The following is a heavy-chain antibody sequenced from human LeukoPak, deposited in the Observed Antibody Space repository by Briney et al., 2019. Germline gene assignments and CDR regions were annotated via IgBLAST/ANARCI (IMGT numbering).Heavy chain of an antibody. J-gene: IGHJ4*02. CDR1: GFTFSSYW. V-gene: IGHV3-74*01. D-gene: IGHD4-17*01. CDR3: AKDFGSGDYGGY. CDR2: INSDGSST. Sequence: GGSLRLSCAASGFTFSSYWMHWVRQAPGKGLVWVSRINSDGSSTSYADSVKGRFTISRDNAKNTLYLQMNSLRAEDTAIYYCAKDFGSGDYGGYWGQGTLVTVSS.